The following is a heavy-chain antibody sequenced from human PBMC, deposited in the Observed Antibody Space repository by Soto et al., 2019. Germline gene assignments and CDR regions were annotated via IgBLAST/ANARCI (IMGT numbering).Heavy chain of an antibody. V-gene: IGHV1-46*01. J-gene: IGHJ4*02. CDR2: FNPSGGRT. CDR1: EDTFSTYN. Sequence: QVQLVQSGTEVKKPGASVKVSCKASEDTFSTYNIHWVRQAPGQGLEWMGIFNPSGGRTTYAQRFQGRVTMTRDTSTSTVYMERSSLRSEDTAVYYCARDLEYWGQGTLVTVSS. CDR3: ARDLEY.